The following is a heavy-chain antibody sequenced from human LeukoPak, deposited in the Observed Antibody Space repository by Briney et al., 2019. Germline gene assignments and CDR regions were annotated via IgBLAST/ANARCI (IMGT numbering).Heavy chain of an antibody. CDR2: IYYSGST. CDR1: GGSISSGGYY. J-gene: IGHJ4*02. V-gene: IGHV4-31*03. CDR3: ARAEPGGYFDY. Sequence: SETLSLTCTVSGGSISSGGYYWSWIRQHPGKGLEWIGYIYYSGSTYYIPSLKSRVTISVDTSKNQFSLKLSSVTAADTAVYYCARAEPGGYFDYWGQGTLVTVSS. D-gene: IGHD1-26*01.